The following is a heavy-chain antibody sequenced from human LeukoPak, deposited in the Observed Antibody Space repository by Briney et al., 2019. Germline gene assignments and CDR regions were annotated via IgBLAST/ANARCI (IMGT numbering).Heavy chain of an antibody. J-gene: IGHJ4*02. V-gene: IGHV1-2*02. CDR1: GYTFTGND. CDR3: ARGFSDSSGKRLDY. CDR2: INPNSGGT. D-gene: IGHD3-22*01. Sequence: AALKVAGKPSGYTFTGNDVHWVRQAPGQGLEWVGWINPNSGGTYYAQKFQGRVTMTRDTSISTAYMDLSRLTSDDTAVYYCARGFSDSSGKRLDYWGQGTLVTVSS.